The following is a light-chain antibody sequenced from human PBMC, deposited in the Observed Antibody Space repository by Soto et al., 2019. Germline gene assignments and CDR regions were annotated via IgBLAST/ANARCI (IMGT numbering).Light chain of an antibody. Sequence: SYELTQPLSVSVALGQTARITCGGNNIGSKNVHWYQQKPGQAPVLVIYRDSNRPSGIPERFSGSNSGNTATLTISRAQAGDEADYSCQVWDSSAARVFGGRTTLTVL. J-gene: IGLJ3*02. CDR2: RDS. CDR3: QVWDSSAARV. V-gene: IGLV3-9*01. CDR1: NIGSKN.